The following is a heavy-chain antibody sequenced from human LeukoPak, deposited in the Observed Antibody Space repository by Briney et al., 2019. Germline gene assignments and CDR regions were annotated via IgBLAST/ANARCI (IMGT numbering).Heavy chain of an antibody. CDR1: GFSFSSYS. V-gene: IGHV3-21*01. D-gene: IGHD1-26*01. CDR3: ARGGAAFDY. CDR2: ISSSSSYI. J-gene: IGHJ4*02. Sequence: GGSLRLSCAASGFSFSSYSMNGVRQSPGEGLEWVSSISSSSSYIYYADSVKGRFTISRDNAKNSLYLQMNSLRAEDTAVYYCARGGAAFDYWGQGTLVTVSS.